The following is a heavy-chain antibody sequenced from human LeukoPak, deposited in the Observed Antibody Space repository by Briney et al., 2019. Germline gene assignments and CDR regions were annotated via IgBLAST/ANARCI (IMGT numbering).Heavy chain of an antibody. CDR1: GGTFSSYA. CDR2: IIPIFGTA. V-gene: IGHV1-69*01. CDR3: ARAKAGRGFWSGYYQDYYFDY. J-gene: IGHJ4*02. Sequence: SVKVSCKASGGTFSSYAISWVRQAPGQGLEWMGGIIPIFGTANYAQKFQGRVTITADESTSTAYMELSSLRSEDTAVYYCARAKAGRGFWSGYYQDYYFDYWGQGTLVTVSS. D-gene: IGHD3-3*01.